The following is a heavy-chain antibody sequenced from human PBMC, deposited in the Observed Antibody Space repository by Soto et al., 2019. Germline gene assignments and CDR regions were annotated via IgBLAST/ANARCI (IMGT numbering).Heavy chain of an antibody. Sequence: QVQLVESGGGVVQPGRSLRLSCAASGFTFSRYGMHWVRQAPGKGLEWVAVISYDGSNKYYADSVKGRFTISGDNPKNTRDLQMNSLRAEDTAVYYCAKGGDSGSYYFDYWGQGTLVSV. D-gene: IGHD1-26*01. CDR2: ISYDGSNK. CDR1: GFTFSRYG. CDR3: AKGGDSGSYYFDY. V-gene: IGHV3-30*18. J-gene: IGHJ4*02.